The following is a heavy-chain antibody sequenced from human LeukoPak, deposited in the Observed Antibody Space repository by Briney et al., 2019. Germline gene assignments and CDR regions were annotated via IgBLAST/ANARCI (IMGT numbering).Heavy chain of an antibody. CDR2: ISTSSRYI. J-gene: IGHJ5*02. Sequence: PGRSLRPSCAASGFTLSNYDMNWVRQAPGKGLEWVSSISTSSRYIYYKDSVRGRFTISRDDAKNSLYLEMNSLRAEDTAVYYCARADCSSSTCYLRRSWFDPWGQGTLVTVSS. CDR1: GFTLSNYD. D-gene: IGHD2-2*01. V-gene: IGHV3-21*01. CDR3: ARADCSSSTCYLRRSWFDP.